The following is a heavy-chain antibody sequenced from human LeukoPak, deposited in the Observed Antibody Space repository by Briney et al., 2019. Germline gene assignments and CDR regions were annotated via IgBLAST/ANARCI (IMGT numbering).Heavy chain of an antibody. CDR3: ARGGALGMDV. V-gene: IGHV3-11*01. CDR2: ISGVADSI. J-gene: IGHJ6*02. D-gene: IGHD1-26*01. CDR1: GFTFSDYY. Sequence: GGSLRLSCAASGFTFSDYYMTWIRQAPGKGLEWVSYISGVADSIYYGDSVKGRFTISRDNAKKSVYLQMNNLRADDTAVYYCARGGALGMDVWGQGTTVTVSS.